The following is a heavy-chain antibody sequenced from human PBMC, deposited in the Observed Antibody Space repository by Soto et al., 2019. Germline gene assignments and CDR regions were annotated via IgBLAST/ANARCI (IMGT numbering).Heavy chain of an antibody. CDR3: AKDPPWTVGPLAMDV. D-gene: IGHD3-10*01. V-gene: IGHV3-23*01. CDR2: FSGSGGNI. CDR1: GFTFTTHA. J-gene: IGHJ6*02. Sequence: GGSLRLSCVASGFTFTTHAMSWVRQSPGKGLEWVSTFSGSGGNIYYAEAVKGRLTISRDDSKNTLYLQMNSLRVEDTAVYYCAKDPPWTVGPLAMDVWGQGTTVTVSS.